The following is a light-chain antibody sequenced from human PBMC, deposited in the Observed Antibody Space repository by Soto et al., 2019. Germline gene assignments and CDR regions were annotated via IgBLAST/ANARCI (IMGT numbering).Light chain of an antibody. CDR1: QSISSN. CDR3: KQYTYWLTWT. J-gene: IGKJ1*01. Sequence: EIVMTQSPATLSVSPGERATLSCRASQSISSNLAWYQQKPGQAPRLLIYGASTRATGIPARFRGSASGRESAFYSSRLQAEDFAVYYCKQYTYWLTWTFGQGTKVDIK. V-gene: IGKV3-15*01. CDR2: GAS.